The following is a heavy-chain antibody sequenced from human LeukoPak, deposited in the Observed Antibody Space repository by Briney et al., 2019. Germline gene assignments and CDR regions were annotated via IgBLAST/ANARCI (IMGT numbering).Heavy chain of an antibody. V-gene: IGHV4-61*01. J-gene: IGHJ2*01. CDR2: IYYSGST. CDR3: ASIAVAGNGYWYFDL. Sequence: PSETLSLTCSVSGGSVSSGSYYWSWIRQPPGKGLEWIGYIYYSGSTNYNPSLKSRVTISVDTSKNQFPLKLSSVTAADTAVYYCASIAVAGNGYWYFDLWGRGTLVTVSS. D-gene: IGHD6-19*01. CDR1: GGSVSSGSYY.